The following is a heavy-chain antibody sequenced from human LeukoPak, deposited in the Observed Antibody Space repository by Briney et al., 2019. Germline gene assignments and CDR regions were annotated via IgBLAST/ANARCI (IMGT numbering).Heavy chain of an antibody. CDR3: AREMFWSGYFSNLHFDY. CDR1: GFNFGDYG. D-gene: IGHD5-12*01. CDR2: IDWNGANT. Sequence: SGGSLRLSCAASGFNFGDYGMSWVRQAPGKGLEWVSGIDWNGANTNYADSVRGRFTISRDNAKNTLYLQLNNLRPEDTAVYYCAREMFWSGYFSNLHFDYWGQGTLVTVSS. J-gene: IGHJ4*02. V-gene: IGHV3-20*04.